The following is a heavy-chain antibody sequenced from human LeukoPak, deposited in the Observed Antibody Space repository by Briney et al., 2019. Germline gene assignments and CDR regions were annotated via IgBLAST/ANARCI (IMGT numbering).Heavy chain of an antibody. V-gene: IGHV3-33*05. J-gene: IGHJ4*02. D-gene: IGHD6-19*01. Sequence: PGRSLTLSCAASGLTFSSYGMHWVRQLPGRGLEWVACISNDGSRLFYADSVKGRFTISRDNSKSTLYLQMNSLRAEDTAVYYCANTAGSSSGWYYYYFDYWGQGTLVTVSS. CDR2: ISNDGSRL. CDR1: GLTFSSYG. CDR3: ANTAGSSSGWYYYYFDY.